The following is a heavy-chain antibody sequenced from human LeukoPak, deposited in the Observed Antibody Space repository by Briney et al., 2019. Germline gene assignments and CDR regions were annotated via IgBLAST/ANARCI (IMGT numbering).Heavy chain of an antibody. CDR1: GFTFSHYA. J-gene: IGHJ4*02. D-gene: IGHD2-2*02. CDR2: ISHDGRNK. CDR3: ARDSPERDVVVVPSTIRGGINY. V-gene: IGHV3-30*04. Sequence: GRSLRLSCAASGFTFSHYAMHWVRRAPGKGLEWVAVISHDGRNKYYADSVKGRFTISRDNFKNTVYLQMNSLRAEDAAVYYCARDSPERDVVVVPSTIRGGINYWGQGILVTVSS.